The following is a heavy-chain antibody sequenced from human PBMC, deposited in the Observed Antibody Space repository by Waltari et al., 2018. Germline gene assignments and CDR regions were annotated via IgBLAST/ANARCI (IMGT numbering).Heavy chain of an antibody. CDR2: IYYSGST. V-gene: IGHV4-39*07. D-gene: IGHD3-10*01. CDR3: ARDGSGSYQVGGFDD. J-gene: IGHJ4*02. CDR1: GGSISSSSYY. Sequence: QLQLQESGPGLVKPSETLSLTCTVSGGSISSSSYYWGWIRQPPGKGLEWIGSIYYSGSTYYNPSLKSRVTISVDTSKNQFSLKLSSVTAADTAVYYCARDGSGSYQVGGFDDWGQGTLVTVSS.